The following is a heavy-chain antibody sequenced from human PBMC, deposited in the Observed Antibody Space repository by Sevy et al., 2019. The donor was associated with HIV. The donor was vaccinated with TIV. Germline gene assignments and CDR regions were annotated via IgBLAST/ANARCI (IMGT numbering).Heavy chain of an antibody. CDR2: SYSDDSR. V-gene: IGHV3-66*04. D-gene: IGHD6-13*01. CDR1: GFTVTNNY. Sequence: GGSLRLSCAASGFTVTNNYISWVRQAPGKGLDWVALSYSDDSRYFADSVRGRFTIPRDSLKNTLYLQMNSLRAEDTAVYYCARLHPHIAAARAMDVWGQGTTVTVSS. J-gene: IGHJ6*02. CDR3: ARLHPHIAAARAMDV.